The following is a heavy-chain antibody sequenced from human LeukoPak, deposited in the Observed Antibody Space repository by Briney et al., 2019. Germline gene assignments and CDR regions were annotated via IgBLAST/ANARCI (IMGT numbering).Heavy chain of an antibody. D-gene: IGHD6-19*01. CDR2: ISSSRSTI. CDR3: ARDSLVDGLVFDY. V-gene: IGHV3-48*01. CDR1: GFTFSSYS. Sequence: PGGSLRLSCAASGFTFSSYSMNWVRQAPRKGLEWVSYISSSRSTIYYADSVKGRFTISRDNAKNSMYLQMNSLSAEDTAVYYCARDSLVDGLVFDYWGQRTLVTVS. J-gene: IGHJ4*02.